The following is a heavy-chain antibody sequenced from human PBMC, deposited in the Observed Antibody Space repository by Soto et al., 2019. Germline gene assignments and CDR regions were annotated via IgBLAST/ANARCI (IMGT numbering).Heavy chain of an antibody. V-gene: IGHV5-10-1*01. CDR1: GYSFTSNW. CDR2: IDPSDSYT. D-gene: IGHD3-16*01. J-gene: IGHJ6*02. Sequence: GESLKISCKGSGYSFTSNWISWVRQMPGKGLQWMGRIDPSDSYTNYSPSFQGHVTISADKSISTAYLQWSSLKASDTAIYYCARMGSWYRMEGWGQGSTVSVSS. CDR3: ARMGSWYRMEG.